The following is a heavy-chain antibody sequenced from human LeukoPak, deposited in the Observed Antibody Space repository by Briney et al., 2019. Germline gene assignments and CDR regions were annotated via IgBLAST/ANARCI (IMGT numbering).Heavy chain of an antibody. D-gene: IGHD5-12*01. CDR3: ARDPADSGYDA. J-gene: IGHJ5*02. CDR2: IKQDGSEK. Sequence: GGSLRLACAASVFTFSSYWMSWVRQAPEKGLEWVANIKQDGSEKYYVDSVKGRFTISRDNAKNSLYLQMNSLRAEDTAVYYCARDPADSGYDAWGQGTLVTVSS. V-gene: IGHV3-7*01. CDR1: VFTFSSYW.